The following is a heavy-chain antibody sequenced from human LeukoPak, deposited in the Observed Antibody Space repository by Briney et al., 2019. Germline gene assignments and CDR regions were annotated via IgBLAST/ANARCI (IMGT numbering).Heavy chain of an antibody. V-gene: IGHV4-39*07. CDR3: ARGRPYNVGLPPWFDP. CDR2: IYYSGTT. CDR1: GGSISSNSDY. J-gene: IGHJ5*02. D-gene: IGHD1-14*01. Sequence: SETLSLTCTVSGGSISSNSDYWGWIRQPPGKGLEWIGSIYYSGTTYYNPSLKSRVTISVDTPRNQFSLNLSSMTAADTAVYYCARGRPYNVGLPPWFDPWGQGTLVTVSS.